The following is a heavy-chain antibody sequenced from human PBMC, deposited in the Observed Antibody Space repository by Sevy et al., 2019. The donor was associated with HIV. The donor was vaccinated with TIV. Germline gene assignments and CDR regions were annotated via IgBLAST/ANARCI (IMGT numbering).Heavy chain of an antibody. CDR2: ISWDGGST. V-gene: IGHV3-43*01. CDR1: GFTFDDYT. Sequence: GGSLRLSCAASGFTFDDYTMHWVRQAPGKGLEWVSLISWDGGSTYYADSVKGRFTISRDNSKNSLYLQMNSLRTEDTAMYYYAKADTHRYKWNHFTFDYWGQGTLVTVSS. CDR3: AKADTHRYKWNHFTFDY. D-gene: IGHD1-20*01. J-gene: IGHJ4*02.